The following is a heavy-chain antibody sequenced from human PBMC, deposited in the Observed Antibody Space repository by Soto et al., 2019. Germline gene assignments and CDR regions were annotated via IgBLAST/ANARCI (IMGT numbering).Heavy chain of an antibody. V-gene: IGHV4-59*08. CDR2: IYYSGST. Sequence: SETLSLTCTVSGGTISNYYWSWIRQPPGKGLEWIGYIYYSGSTNYNPSLKSRVTISVDTSKNQFSLKLSSVTAADTAVYYCARLLGYCSSTSCYDDWFDPWGQGTLVTVSS. J-gene: IGHJ5*02. D-gene: IGHD2-2*01. CDR1: GGTISNYY. CDR3: ARLLGYCSSTSCYDDWFDP.